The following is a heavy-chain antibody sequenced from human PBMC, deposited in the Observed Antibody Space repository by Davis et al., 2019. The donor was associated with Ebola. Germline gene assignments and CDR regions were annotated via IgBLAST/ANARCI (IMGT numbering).Heavy chain of an antibody. CDR3: AGATGYYRHGMDV. Sequence: GESLKISCAASGFTFSSYEMNWVRQAPGKGLEWVSYISSSSSTTYYADSVKGRFTISRDNAKNSLYLQMNSLRDEDTAVYYCAGATGYYRHGMDVWGQGTTVTVSS. V-gene: IGHV3-48*02. CDR2: ISSSSSTT. D-gene: IGHD3-9*01. CDR1: GFTFSSYE. J-gene: IGHJ6*02.